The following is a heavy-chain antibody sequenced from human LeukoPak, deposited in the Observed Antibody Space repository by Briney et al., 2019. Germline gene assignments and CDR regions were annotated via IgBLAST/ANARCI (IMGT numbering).Heavy chain of an antibody. Sequence: PGGSLRLSCSASGFTFSSYATYWVRQAPGKGLEYVSAITSNGGSAYYADSVKGRFTISRDNSRNTLYLQMSSLRADDTAVYYCVGFRATAGLYWGQGTLVTVSS. CDR3: VGFRATAGLY. CDR2: ITSNGGSA. J-gene: IGHJ4*02. V-gene: IGHV3-64D*06. CDR1: GFTFSSYA. D-gene: IGHD6-13*01.